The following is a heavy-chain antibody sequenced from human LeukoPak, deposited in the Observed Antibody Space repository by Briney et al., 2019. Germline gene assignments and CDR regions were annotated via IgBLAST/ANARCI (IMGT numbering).Heavy chain of an antibody. D-gene: IGHD3-22*01. CDR1: GDSVSSNSAA. CDR3: ARYYYDSSGYPPYYYYYMDV. J-gene: IGHJ6*03. Sequence: SQTLSLTCAISGDSVSSNSAAWNWIRQSPSRGLEWLGRTYYRSKWYNDYAVSVKSRITINPDTSKDQFSLQLNSVTPEDTAVYYCARYYYDSSGYPPYYYYYMDVWGKGTTVTVSS. CDR2: TYYRSKWYN. V-gene: IGHV6-1*01.